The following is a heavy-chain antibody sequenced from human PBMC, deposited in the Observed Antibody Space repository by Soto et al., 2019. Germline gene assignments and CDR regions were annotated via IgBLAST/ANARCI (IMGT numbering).Heavy chain of an antibody. J-gene: IGHJ6*02. CDR2: IYYSGST. V-gene: IGHV4-61*01. Sequence: SETLSLTCTVSGGSVSSGSYYWSWIRQPPGKGLEWIGYIYYSGSTNYNPSLKSRVTISVDTSKNQFSLKLSSVTAADTAVYYCARARHSSSSHYHYYGMDVWGQGTTVTVSS. CDR1: GGSVSSGSYY. CDR3: ARARHSSSSHYHYYGMDV. D-gene: IGHD6-6*01.